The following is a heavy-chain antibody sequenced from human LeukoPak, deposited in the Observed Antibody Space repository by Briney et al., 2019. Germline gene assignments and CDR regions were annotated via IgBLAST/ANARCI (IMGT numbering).Heavy chain of an antibody. D-gene: IGHD6-13*01. J-gene: IGHJ4*02. Sequence: PSETLSLTCNVSGGSISSYYWSWIRQPPGKGLEWIGYMYYSGNTNYNPSLKSRVTTSVDTSENQFSLKLSSVTAADTVVYYCARGVYIAAAQYAYWGQGTLVTVSS. CDR1: GGSISSYY. V-gene: IGHV4-59*01. CDR2: MYYSGNT. CDR3: ARGVYIAAAQYAY.